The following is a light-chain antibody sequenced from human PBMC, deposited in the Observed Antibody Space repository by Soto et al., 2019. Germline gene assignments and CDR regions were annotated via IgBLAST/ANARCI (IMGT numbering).Light chain of an antibody. J-gene: IGLJ1*01. CDR2: EVY. CDR3: SSYVGTNSYV. Sequence: QSALTQPPSASGSPGQSVTISCTGTSSDVGGYNYVSWYQHHPGKAPKLIIYEVYKRPSGVPDRFSGSKSGNTAGLTVSGLQPEDEADYYCSSYVGTNSYVFGTGTKVTVL. CDR1: SSDVGGYNY. V-gene: IGLV2-8*01.